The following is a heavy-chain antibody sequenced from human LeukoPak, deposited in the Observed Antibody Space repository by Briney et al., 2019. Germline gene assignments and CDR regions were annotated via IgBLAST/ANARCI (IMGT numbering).Heavy chain of an antibody. CDR3: TTDVTVVEVAS. D-gene: IGHD5-12*01. J-gene: IGHJ5*02. CDR1: GFTPGNAW. V-gene: IGHV3-15*01. Sequence: GCLRPSCVVSGFTPGNAWMSWVRPAPEEGRGWVGRVKSKTDGGTTDYAAPVKGRFTISRDDSKNTLYLQMNSLKTEDTAVYYCTTDVTVVEVASWGQGTLVTVSS. CDR2: VKSKTDGGTT.